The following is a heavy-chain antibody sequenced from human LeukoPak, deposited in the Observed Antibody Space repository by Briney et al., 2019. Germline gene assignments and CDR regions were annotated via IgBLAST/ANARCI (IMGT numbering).Heavy chain of an antibody. J-gene: IGHJ4*02. D-gene: IGHD3-9*01. CDR3: ARSPDILTGEKFDY. V-gene: IGHV1-2*02. CDR1: GYTFTGYY. CDR2: MNPKSGGT. Sequence: ASVKVSCKASGYTFTGYYVHWVRQAPGQGLECMGWMNPKSGGTNYAQKFEARVTMNRVTSISTAYMELSRLRFDDTAVYYCARSPDILTGEKFDYWGQGTLVTVSS.